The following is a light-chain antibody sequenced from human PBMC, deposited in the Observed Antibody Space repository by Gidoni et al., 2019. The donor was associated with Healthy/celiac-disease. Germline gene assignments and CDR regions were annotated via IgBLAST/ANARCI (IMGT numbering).Light chain of an antibody. CDR1: SSDGGGYNY. CDR2: EVS. V-gene: IGLV2-14*01. Sequence: SALTQPASVSGSPGQSITISCTGTSSDGGGYNYVSWYQQHPGKAPKLMIYEVSNRPSGVSNRFSGSKSGNTASLTISGLKAEDEADYYCSSYTSSSTLGFGGGTKLTVL. CDR3: SSYTSSSTLG. J-gene: IGLJ3*02.